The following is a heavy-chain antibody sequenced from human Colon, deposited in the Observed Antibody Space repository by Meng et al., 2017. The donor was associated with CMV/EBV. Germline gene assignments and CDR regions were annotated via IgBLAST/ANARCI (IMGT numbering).Heavy chain of an antibody. V-gene: IGHV3-13*01. J-gene: IGHJ3*01. CDR1: GFTFSTSD. CDR2: IGTVGDT. CDR3: AILAVAAAGNAFDV. D-gene: IGHD2-15*01. Sequence: GESLKISCTGSGFTFSTSDFHWVRQPTGKGLEWVSSIGTVGDTYSIGSVKGRFTISRDNSKNTLFLEMDSLRAEDTAVYYCAILAVAAAGNAFDVWGQGTMVTVSS.